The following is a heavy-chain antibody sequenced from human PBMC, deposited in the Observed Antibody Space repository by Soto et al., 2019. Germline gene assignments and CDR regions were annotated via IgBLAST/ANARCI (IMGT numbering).Heavy chain of an antibody. J-gene: IGHJ4*02. Sequence: ASVKVSCKASGYTFTSHGFTWVRQAPGQGLEWMGWISIYNGNTHYAQKFQGRPTLTTDTSTSTAYMELRSLTSDDTAVYFCARSPMAPAPVDYWGKGTLVTVS. CDR2: ISIYNGNT. V-gene: IGHV1-18*04. CDR3: ARSPMAPAPVDY. D-gene: IGHD6-13*01. CDR1: GYTFTSHG.